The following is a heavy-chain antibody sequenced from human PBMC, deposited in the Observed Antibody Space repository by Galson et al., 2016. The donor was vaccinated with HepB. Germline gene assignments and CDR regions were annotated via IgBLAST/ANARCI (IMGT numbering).Heavy chain of an antibody. CDR3: ARDGVPNYDFWTGFYYFDH. D-gene: IGHD3-3*01. V-gene: IGHV3-33*01. Sequence: SLRLSCAASGFTFNDYGMHWVRQAPGKGLEWVAVIWGEGSNRYYGDSVRGRFTISRDNARKTLYLQMDRLRPEDTAVYFCARDGVPNYDFWTGFYYFDHWGQGNLVTVSS. CDR2: IWGEGSNR. CDR1: GFTFNDYG. J-gene: IGHJ4*02.